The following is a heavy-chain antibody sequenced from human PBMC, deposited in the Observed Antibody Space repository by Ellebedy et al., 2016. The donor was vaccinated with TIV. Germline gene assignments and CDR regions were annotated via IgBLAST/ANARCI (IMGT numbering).Heavy chain of an antibody. V-gene: IGHV3-30-3*01. CDR3: ARENYDDFRSPPVGAFDL. D-gene: IGHD3-3*01. Sequence: GESLKISCEASGFTFSSHPMHWVRQAPGKRLEWVAIMSYDGSNRYYADSVKGRFTISRDNSKNTLSLQMNSLRAEDTAVYYCARENYDDFRSPPVGAFDLWGQGTMVTVSS. J-gene: IGHJ3*01. CDR2: MSYDGSNR. CDR1: GFTFSSHP.